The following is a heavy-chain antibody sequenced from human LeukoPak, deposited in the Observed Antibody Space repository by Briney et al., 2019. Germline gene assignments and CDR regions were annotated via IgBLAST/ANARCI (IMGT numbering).Heavy chain of an antibody. CDR1: GGSFSGYY. Sequence: SETLSLTCAVYGGSFSGYYWSWIRQPPGKGLEWIGEINHSGSTNYSPSLKSRVTISVDTSKNQFSLRMNSLTASDTAVYYCARDSSARYSSSWYVVGDFDYWGQGTPVTVSS. CDR3: ARDSSARYSSSWYVVGDFDY. V-gene: IGHV4-34*01. CDR2: INHSGST. D-gene: IGHD6-13*01. J-gene: IGHJ4*02.